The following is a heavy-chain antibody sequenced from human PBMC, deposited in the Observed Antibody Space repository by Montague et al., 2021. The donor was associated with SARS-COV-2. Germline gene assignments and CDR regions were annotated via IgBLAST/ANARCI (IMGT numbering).Heavy chain of an antibody. Sequence: SETLSLTCAVHGGSFSTYSWNWIRQPPGKGLEWIGEIHHGGSTNYNPSLKSRVTISADTSKNQFSLKLTSVAAADTAVSYCARLGDGVVPSPILGVGPYYSYYYMDVWGKGNTVTVSS. D-gene: IGHD2-2*02. J-gene: IGHJ6*03. CDR1: GGSFSTYS. CDR2: IHHGGST. CDR3: ARLGDGVVPSPILGVGPYYSYYYMDV. V-gene: IGHV4-34*01.